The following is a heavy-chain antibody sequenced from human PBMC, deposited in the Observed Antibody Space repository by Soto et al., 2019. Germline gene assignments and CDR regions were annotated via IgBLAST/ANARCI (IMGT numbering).Heavy chain of an antibody. D-gene: IGHD1-20*01. CDR3: ARVGGITGTTSVGT. V-gene: IGHV4-31*03. J-gene: IGHJ5*02. Sequence: QVQLQESGPGLVKPSQTLSPPCTVSGGSISSGGYYWSWIRQHPGKGLDWIGYIYYSGSTYYNPSLKSRVTISVDTSKNQFSLKLSSVTAADTAVYYCARVGGITGTTSVGTWGQGTLVTVSS. CDR2: IYYSGST. CDR1: GGSISSGGYY.